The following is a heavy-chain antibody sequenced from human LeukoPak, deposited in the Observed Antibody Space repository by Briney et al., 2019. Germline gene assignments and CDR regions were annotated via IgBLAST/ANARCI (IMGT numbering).Heavy chain of an antibody. CDR2: IWYDGSNK. V-gene: IGHV3-33*01. CDR3: ARDQQGIAAAGTPRTGWFDP. J-gene: IGHJ5*02. CDR1: GFTFSSYG. Sequence: GGSLRLSCAASGFTFSSYGMHWVRQAPGKGLEWVAVIWYDGSNKYYADSVKGRFTISRDNSKNTLYLQMNSLRAEDTAVYYCARDQQGIAAAGTPRTGWFDPWGQGTLVTVSS. D-gene: IGHD6-13*01.